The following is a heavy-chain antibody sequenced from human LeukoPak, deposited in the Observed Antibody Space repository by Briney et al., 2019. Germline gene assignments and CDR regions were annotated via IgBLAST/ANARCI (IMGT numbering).Heavy chain of an antibody. J-gene: IGHJ4*02. V-gene: IGHV3-53*01. Sequence: GGCLRLSCAASGFTVSSNYMSWVRQAPGKGLEWVSVIYSGGSTYYADSVKGRFTISRDNSKNTLYLQMNSLRAEDTAVYYCARDHYYDRAGAPYYFDYWGQGTLVTVSS. CDR2: IYSGGST. D-gene: IGHD3-22*01. CDR3: ARDHYYDRAGAPYYFDY. CDR1: GFTVSSNY.